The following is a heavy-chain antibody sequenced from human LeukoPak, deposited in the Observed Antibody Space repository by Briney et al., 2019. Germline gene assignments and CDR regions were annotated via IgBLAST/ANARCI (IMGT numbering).Heavy chain of an antibody. CDR2: IKQDGSEK. Sequence: GGSLRLSCAASGFTFSSYWMSWVRQAPGKGLEWVANIKQDGSEKYYADSVKGRFTISRDNAKNSLYLQMNSLRAEDTAVYYCARPYYDSSGSNFDYWGQGTLVTVSS. V-gene: IGHV3-7*01. D-gene: IGHD3-22*01. CDR3: ARPYYDSSGSNFDY. CDR1: GFTFSSYW. J-gene: IGHJ4*02.